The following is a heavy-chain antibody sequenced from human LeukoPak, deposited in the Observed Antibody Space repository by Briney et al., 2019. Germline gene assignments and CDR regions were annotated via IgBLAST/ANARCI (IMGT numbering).Heavy chain of an antibody. CDR3: AKDRTSYGDYVDY. CDR2: ISYDGSNE. D-gene: IGHD4-17*01. J-gene: IGHJ4*02. V-gene: IGHV3-30*18. CDR1: GFTFSSND. Sequence: GGSLRLSCAASGFTFSSNDMHWVRRAPGKGLEWVAVISYDGSNEYYADSVKGRFTISRDNSKNTLYLQMNSLRAEDTAVYYCAKDRTSYGDYVDYWGQGTPVTVSS.